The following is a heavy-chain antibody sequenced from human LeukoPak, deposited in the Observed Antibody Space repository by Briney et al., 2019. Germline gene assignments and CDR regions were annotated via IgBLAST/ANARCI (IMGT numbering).Heavy chain of an antibody. Sequence: ASVKVSCKASGYTFTDYYMHWVRQAPGQGFEWTGWINPNDGDTNYAQKFQGRVTMTRDTSISTAHMEVSRLRSDDTAVYYCARANFLYCSSSTCLFDYWGQGTLVTVSS. CDR1: GYTFTDYY. D-gene: IGHD2-2*01. J-gene: IGHJ4*02. V-gene: IGHV1-2*02. CDR2: INPNDGDT. CDR3: ARANFLYCSSSTCLFDY.